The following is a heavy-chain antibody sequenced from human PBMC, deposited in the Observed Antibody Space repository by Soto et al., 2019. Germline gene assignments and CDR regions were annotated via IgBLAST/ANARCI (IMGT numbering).Heavy chain of an antibody. CDR1: GGSISSGGYY. CDR2: IYYSGST. V-gene: IGHV4-31*03. Sequence: QVQLQESGPGLVKPSQTLSLTCTVSGGSISSGGYYWSWIRQHPGKGLEWIGYIYYSGSTYYNPSLKRRVTISVDTSKNRFSLKLSSVTAADTAVYYCARRVAGKERKFDYWGQGTLVTVSS. J-gene: IGHJ4*02. D-gene: IGHD2-15*01. CDR3: ARRVAGKERKFDY.